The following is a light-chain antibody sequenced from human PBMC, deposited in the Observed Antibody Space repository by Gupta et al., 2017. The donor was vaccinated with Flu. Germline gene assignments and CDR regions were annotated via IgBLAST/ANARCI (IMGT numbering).Light chain of an antibody. CDR2: GVR. CDR1: NTDFGGYNL. J-gene: IGLJ1*01. V-gene: IGLV2-8*01. CDR3: TSYTGSSNFDV. Sequence: QSALTPPPFASGSTGQSVTISCTVTNTDFGGYNLVSWYQQHPDEAPKLMIYGVRMRRSGIPDRFSGSNSGNTASLTITGLQAEDDADYYCTSYTGSSNFDVFGTGTKVTAL.